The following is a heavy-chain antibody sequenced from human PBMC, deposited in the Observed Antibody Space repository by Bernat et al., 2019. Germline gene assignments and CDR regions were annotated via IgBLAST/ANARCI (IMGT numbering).Heavy chain of an antibody. D-gene: IGHD5-18*01. Sequence: QVQLVESGGGMVQPGGSLRLSCATSGFTFNSYGMHWVRQAPGKGLEWVAFIRYDGSNKNHADSVKGRFTISRDNSKNTLYLQMNSLRGEDTAVYYCAKDRGRGYTYGVGGDDYWGQGTLVTVSS. J-gene: IGHJ4*02. CDR3: AKDRGRGYTYGVGGDDY. CDR2: IRYDGSNK. CDR1: GFTFNSYG. V-gene: IGHV3-30*02.